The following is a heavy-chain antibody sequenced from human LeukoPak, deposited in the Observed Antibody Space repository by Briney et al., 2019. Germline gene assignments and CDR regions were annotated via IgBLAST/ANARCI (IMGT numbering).Heavy chain of an antibody. J-gene: IGHJ4*02. D-gene: IGHD2-2*01. Sequence: ASVKVSCKASGYTFTGYYMHWVRQAPGQGLEWMGWINPNSGGTNYAQKFQGRVTMTRDTSISTAYMELSRLRSDDTAVYYCARDDCSSTSCYQVVFDYWGQGTLVTVSS. V-gene: IGHV1-2*02. CDR2: INPNSGGT. CDR3: ARDDCSSTSCYQVVFDY. CDR1: GYTFTGYY.